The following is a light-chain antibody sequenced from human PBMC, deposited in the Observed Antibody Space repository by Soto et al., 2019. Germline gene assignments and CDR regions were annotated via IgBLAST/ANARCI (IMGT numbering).Light chain of an antibody. CDR3: QQYNDWPQT. CDR2: IAS. Sequence: EIMMTQSPATLSPSAGDRATLSCRASQSISNNLAWYQQKPGQVPRLLIYIASTRATGVPSRFSGSGSGTEFTLTISSLQSEDFAIYYCQQYNDWPQTFGQGTKLEIK. V-gene: IGKV3-15*01. J-gene: IGKJ2*01. CDR1: QSISNN.